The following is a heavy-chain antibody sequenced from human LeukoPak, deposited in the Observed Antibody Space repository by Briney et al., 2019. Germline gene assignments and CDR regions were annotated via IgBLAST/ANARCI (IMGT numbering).Heavy chain of an antibody. CDR1: GFTFSSYG. D-gene: IGHD3-3*01. CDR2: ISGSGGST. J-gene: IGHJ6*03. V-gene: IGHV3-23*01. CDR3: ARWRYYYYYMDV. Sequence: GGSLRLSCAASGFTFSSYGMSWVRQAPGKGLEWVSAISGSGGSTYYADSVKGRFTISRDNSKNTLYLQMNSLRAEDTAVYYCARWRYYYYYMDVWGKGTTVTISS.